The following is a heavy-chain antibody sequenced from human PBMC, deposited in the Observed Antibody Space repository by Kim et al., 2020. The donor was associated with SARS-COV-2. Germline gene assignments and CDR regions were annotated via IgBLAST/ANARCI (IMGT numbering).Heavy chain of an antibody. CDR1: GFTFSSYW. J-gene: IGHJ5*02. Sequence: GGSLRLSCAASGFTFSSYWMSWVRQAPGKGLEWVANIKQDGSEKYYVDSVKGRFTISRDNAKNSLYLQMNSLRAEDTAVYYCARDGNLPRYDFWSGYPSHTRNWFDPWGQGTLVTVSS. CDR2: IKQDGSEK. CDR3: ARDGNLPRYDFWSGYPSHTRNWFDP. D-gene: IGHD3-3*01. V-gene: IGHV3-7*01.